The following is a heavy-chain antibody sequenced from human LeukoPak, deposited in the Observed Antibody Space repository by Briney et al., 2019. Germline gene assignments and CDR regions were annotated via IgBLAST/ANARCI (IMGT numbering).Heavy chain of an antibody. CDR1: GGTFSSYA. D-gene: IGHD6-19*01. Sequence: ASVKVSCKASGGTFSSYAISWVRQAPGQGLEWMGGIIPIFGTANYAQKFQGRVTITADKSTSTAYMELSSLRSEDTAVYYCARGRRDSSGWYLSGYYYYYYMDVWGKGTTVTVSS. CDR2: IIPIFGTA. V-gene: IGHV1-69*06. CDR3: ARGRRDSSGWYLSGYYYYYYMDV. J-gene: IGHJ6*03.